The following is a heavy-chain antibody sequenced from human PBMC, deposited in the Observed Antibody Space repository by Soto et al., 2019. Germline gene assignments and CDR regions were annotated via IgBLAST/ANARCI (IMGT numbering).Heavy chain of an antibody. D-gene: IGHD3-9*01. V-gene: IGHV4-39*01. CDR1: GGSISSSSYY. CDR3: ARHRTGLRYFDWLLGSYFDY. CDR2: IYYSGST. Sequence: SETLSLTCTVSGGSISSSSYYWGWIRQPPGKGLEWIGSIYYSGSTYYNPSLKSRVTISVDTSKNQFSLKLSSVTAADTAVYYCARHRTGLRYFDWLLGSYFDYWGQGTLVTVSS. J-gene: IGHJ4*02.